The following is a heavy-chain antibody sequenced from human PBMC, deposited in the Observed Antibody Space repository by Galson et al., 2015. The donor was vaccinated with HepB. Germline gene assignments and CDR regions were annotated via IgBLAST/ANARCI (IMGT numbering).Heavy chain of an antibody. CDR1: GFTFSSYA. CDR3: AKTGYSSGWCFDY. D-gene: IGHD6-19*01. J-gene: IGHJ4*02. CDR2: ISGSGGST. Sequence: SLRLSCAASGFTFSSYAMSWVRQAPGKGLEWVSAISGSGGSTYYADSVKGRFTISRDNSKNTLYLQMNSLRAEDTAVYYCAKTGYSSGWCFDYWGQGTLVTVSS. V-gene: IGHV3-23*01.